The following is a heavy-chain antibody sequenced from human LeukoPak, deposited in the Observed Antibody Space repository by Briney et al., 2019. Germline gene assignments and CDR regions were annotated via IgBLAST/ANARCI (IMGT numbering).Heavy chain of an antibody. CDR2: IYSSGNT. CDR1: GGSISSTSSYY. D-gene: IGHD6-19*01. CDR3: ARGDSGWTPSGC. J-gene: IGHJ1*01. Sequence: PSETLSLTCTVSGGSISSTSSYYWGWIRQPPGKGLEWIGCIYSSGNTYYKPSLKSRVTISVDKSKNQFSLKLSSVTAADTAVYYCARGDSGWTPSGCWGQGTLVTV. V-gene: IGHV4-39*01.